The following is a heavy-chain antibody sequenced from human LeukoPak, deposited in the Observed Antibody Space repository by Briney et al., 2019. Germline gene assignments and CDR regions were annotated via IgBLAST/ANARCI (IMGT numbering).Heavy chain of an antibody. V-gene: IGHV4-4*07. CDR3: ARDSGTTGEVKFDP. Sequence: PSETLSLTCTDSGGSINSDWSWIRQPAGKGLEWIGRISGSGTITYNPALQSRLSISIDTSKNHFSLKLMSVTAADTAVYYCARDSGTTGEVKFDPWGQGTLVTVSS. J-gene: IGHJ5*02. D-gene: IGHD3-10*01. CDR2: ISGSGTI. CDR1: GGSINSD.